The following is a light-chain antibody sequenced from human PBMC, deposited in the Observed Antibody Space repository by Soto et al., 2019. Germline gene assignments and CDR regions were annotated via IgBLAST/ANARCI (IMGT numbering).Light chain of an antibody. CDR1: SSNIGSNT. V-gene: IGLV1-44*01. CDR2: SNN. CDR3: AAWDDSLNGVV. Sequence: QSVPTQPPSASGTPGQRVTISCSGSSSNIGSNTVNWYQQLPGTAPKLLIYSNNQRPSGVPDRFSGSKSGTSASLAISGLQSEDEADYYCAAWDDSLNGVVFGGGTKLTGL. J-gene: IGLJ2*01.